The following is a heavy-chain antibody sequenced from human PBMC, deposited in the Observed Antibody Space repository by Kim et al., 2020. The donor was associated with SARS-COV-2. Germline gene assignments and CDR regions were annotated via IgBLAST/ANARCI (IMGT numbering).Heavy chain of an antibody. V-gene: IGHV3-48*02. Sequence: GGSLRLSCAASGFIFSTYTMNWVRQAPGKGLEWVSYITATGSGKFYADSVRGRFTISRDNAKSSLYLQMNSLRDEDTAVYYCAGDPDHYDSSGFEYWGQGILVTISS. J-gene: IGHJ4*02. CDR1: GFIFSTYT. CDR3: AGDPDHYDSSGFEY. CDR2: ITATGSGK. D-gene: IGHD3-22*01.